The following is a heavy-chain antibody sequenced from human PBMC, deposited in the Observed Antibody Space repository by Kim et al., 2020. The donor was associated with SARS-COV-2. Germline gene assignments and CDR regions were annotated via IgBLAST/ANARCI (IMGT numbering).Heavy chain of an antibody. J-gene: IGHJ3*02. CDR3: ARDRLQPQDAFDI. D-gene: IGHD6-25*01. CDR1: GGSVSSGSYY. Sequence: SETLSLTCTVSGGSVSSGSYYWSWIRQPPGKGLEWIGYIYYSGSTNYNPSLKSRVTISVDTSKNQFSLKLSSVTAADTAVYYCARDRLQPQDAFDIWGQGTMVTVSS. V-gene: IGHV4-61*01. CDR2: IYYSGST.